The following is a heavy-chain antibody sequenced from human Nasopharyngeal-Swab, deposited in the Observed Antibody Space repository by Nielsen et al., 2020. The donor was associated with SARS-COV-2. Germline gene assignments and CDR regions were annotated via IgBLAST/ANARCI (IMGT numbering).Heavy chain of an antibody. V-gene: IGHV3-66*01. D-gene: IGHD2-8*01. CDR2: IYSGGST. J-gene: IGHJ6*02. Sequence: GESLKISCAASGFTVSSNYMSWVRQAPGKGLEWVSVIYSGGSTYYADSVKGRFTISRDNPKNTLYLQMNSLRAEDTAVYYCARDRTDYCTNGVCYPASYYYGMDVWGQGTTVTVSS. CDR1: GFTVSSNY. CDR3: ARDRTDYCTNGVCYPASYYYGMDV.